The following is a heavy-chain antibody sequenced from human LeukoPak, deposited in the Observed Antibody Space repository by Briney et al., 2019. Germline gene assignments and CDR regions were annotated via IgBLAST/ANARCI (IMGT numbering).Heavy chain of an antibody. D-gene: IGHD3-22*01. J-gene: IGHJ4*02. V-gene: IGHV3-23*01. Sequence: GGSLRLSCVASGIRFSTYVMHWVRQAPGKGLEWVSAISGSGGSTYYADSVKGRFTISRDNAKNSLYLQMNSLRAEDTAVYYCARGGITMIVYWGQGTLVTVSS. CDR3: ARGGITMIVY. CDR1: GIRFSTYV. CDR2: ISGSGGST.